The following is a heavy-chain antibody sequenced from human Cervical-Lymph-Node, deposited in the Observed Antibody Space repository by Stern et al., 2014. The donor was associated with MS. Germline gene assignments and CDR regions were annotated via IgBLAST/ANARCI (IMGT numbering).Heavy chain of an antibody. CDR2: INSDGSST. Sequence: EVQLVESGGGLVQPGGSLRLSCAASGITLSSYWMHWVRQAPGKGLEWVSRINSDGSSTSYLDSLKGRVTIPIANAKNTLNLQMNSLRAKDTAAYYCARSVGSSSDYFDYWGQGTLVTVSS. D-gene: IGHD6-6*01. J-gene: IGHJ4*02. CDR3: ARSVGSSSDYFDY. V-gene: IGHV3-74*02. CDR1: GITLSSYW.